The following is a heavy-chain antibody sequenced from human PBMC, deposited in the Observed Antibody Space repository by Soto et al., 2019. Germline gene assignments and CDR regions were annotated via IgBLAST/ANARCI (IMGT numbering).Heavy chain of an antibody. J-gene: IGHJ6*02. CDR2: INHSGST. Sequence: SETLSLTCAVYGGSFSGYYWSWIRQPPGKGLEWIGEINHSGSTNYNPSLKSRVTISVDTSKNQFSLKLSSVTAADTAVYYCARDVRYCSSTSCYSPFYYYYGMDVWGQGTTVTVSS. D-gene: IGHD2-2*02. V-gene: IGHV4-34*01. CDR1: GGSFSGYY. CDR3: ARDVRYCSSTSCYSPFYYYYGMDV.